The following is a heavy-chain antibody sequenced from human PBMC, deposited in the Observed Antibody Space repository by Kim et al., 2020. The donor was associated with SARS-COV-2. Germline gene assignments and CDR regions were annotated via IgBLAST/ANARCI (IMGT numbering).Heavy chain of an antibody. V-gene: IGHV4-39*01. CDR1: GGSISSNSYY. J-gene: IGHJ4*02. Sequence: SETLSLTCTVSGGSISSNSYYWGWIRQPPGKGLEWIGSIYYSGDTYYNPSLKSRVTITVDTSKNQFSLRLNSVTAADTAVFYCARHSSSGTYYPFDYWGQGTLITVSS. D-gene: IGHD1-26*01. CDR3: ARHSSSGTYYPFDY. CDR2: IYYSGDT.